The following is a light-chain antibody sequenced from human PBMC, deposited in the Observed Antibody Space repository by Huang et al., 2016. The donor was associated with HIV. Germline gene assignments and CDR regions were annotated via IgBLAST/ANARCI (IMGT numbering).Light chain of an antibody. Sequence: EIVLTQSPSTLSLSPGERATLSCRASQSVSSYLAWYQQKPGQAPRLLIYDSSDRATGIPARFSGSGSGTDFTLTITNLDPEDFAVYYCQQRSDGYTFGQGTKLDI. CDR1: QSVSSY. V-gene: IGKV3-11*01. J-gene: IGKJ2*01. CDR3: QQRSDGYT. CDR2: DSS.